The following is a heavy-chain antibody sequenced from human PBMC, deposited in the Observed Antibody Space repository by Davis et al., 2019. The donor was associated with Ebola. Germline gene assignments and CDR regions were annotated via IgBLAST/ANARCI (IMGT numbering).Heavy chain of an antibody. J-gene: IGHJ4*02. CDR2: ISDAGDNT. Sequence: PGGSLRLSCAASGLRFSNFAMRWIPQAPGKGLEWVSVISDAGDNTDYADSVKGRFTISRDNSNNILYLQMNSLRAEDTAVYYCARGGDFQGVYWGQGILVSVSS. D-gene: IGHD2-8*01. CDR3: ARGGDFQGVY. V-gene: IGHV3-23*01. CDR1: GLRFSNFA.